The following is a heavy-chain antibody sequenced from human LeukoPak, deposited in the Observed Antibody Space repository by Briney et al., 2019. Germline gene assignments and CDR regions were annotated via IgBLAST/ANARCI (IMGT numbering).Heavy chain of an antibody. CDR1: GFTFSSYG. V-gene: IGHV3-33*01. CDR2: IWYDGSNK. CDR3: ARGMTTDSY. Sequence: PGGSLRLSCAASGFTFSSYGMHWVRQAPGKGLEWVAVIWYDGSNKYYADYVKGRFTISRDNSKTTLYLRKNRLSAAATAVSYSARGMTTDSYWGEGTLVTVSS. J-gene: IGHJ4*02. D-gene: IGHD4-11*01.